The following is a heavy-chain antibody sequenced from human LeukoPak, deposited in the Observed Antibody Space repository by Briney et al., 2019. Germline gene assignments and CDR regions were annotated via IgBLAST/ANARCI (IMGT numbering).Heavy chain of an antibody. J-gene: IGHJ3*02. D-gene: IGHD6-6*01. CDR2: ISSSGNTI. CDR3: ARGPSIAARYDAFDI. V-gene: IGHV3-48*03. Sequence: PGGSLRLSCAASAFTFTSYELNWVRQAPGKRLEWVSYISSSGNTISYADSVKGRFTISRDNAKNSLYLQVISLRAEDTAVYYCARGPSIAARYDAFDIWGQGTMVTVSS. CDR1: AFTFTSYE.